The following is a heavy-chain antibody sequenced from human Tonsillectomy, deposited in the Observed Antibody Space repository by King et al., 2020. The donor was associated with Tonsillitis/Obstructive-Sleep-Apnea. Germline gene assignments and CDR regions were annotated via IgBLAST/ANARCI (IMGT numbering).Heavy chain of an antibody. CDR1: GSTFSIYA. Sequence: VQLVESGGGLVQPGGSLRLSCAASGSTFSIYAMNLVRQAPGKGLEWVSASSVSGCSTYYAYSVTGRFTISSDTSKNSLYLHMNSLRSEATAVYYCAKLMGSYQPLLQTAFAIWGQGTMVPVSS. J-gene: IGHJ3*02. D-gene: IGHD2-2*01. CDR3: AKLMGSYQPLLQTAFAI. V-gene: IGHV3-23*04. CDR2: SSVSGCST.